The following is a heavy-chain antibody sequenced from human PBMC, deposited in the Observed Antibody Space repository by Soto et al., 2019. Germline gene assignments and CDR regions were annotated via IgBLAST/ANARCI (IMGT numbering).Heavy chain of an antibody. J-gene: IGHJ3*02. V-gene: IGHV3-30*05. Sequence: QVQLVESGGGVVQPGRSLRLSCAASGFTFSSYGMHWVRQAPXXGXXXXXXXSYDGSTQYDADSVKGRFTISRDNSKNTLYLXXNSLRAEXXXXXXXXXXLWAGSSWYATYDAFDIWGQGTMVTVSS. D-gene: IGHD6-13*01. CDR3: XXXLWAGSSWYATYDAFDI. CDR1: GFTFSSYG. CDR2: XSYDGSTQ.